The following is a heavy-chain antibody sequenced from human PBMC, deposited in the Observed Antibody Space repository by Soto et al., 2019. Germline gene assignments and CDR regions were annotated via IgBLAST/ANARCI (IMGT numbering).Heavy chain of an antibody. V-gene: IGHV3-21*01. CDR2: ISGTSVYI. J-gene: IGHJ5*02. Sequence: PLGSLRLSCVASGFTFSNYNMNWVRQAPGKGLEWVSHISGTSVYIHYADSVKGRFTISRDNAKNSVYLQMDSLRVEDTAVYYCAREGALKPFSSWGQGALVTVSS. CDR3: AREGALKPFSS. CDR1: GFTFSNYN.